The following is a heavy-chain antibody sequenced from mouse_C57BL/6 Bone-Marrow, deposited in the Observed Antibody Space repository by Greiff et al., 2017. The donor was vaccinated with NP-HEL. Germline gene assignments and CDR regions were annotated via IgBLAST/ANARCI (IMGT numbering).Heavy chain of an antibody. J-gene: IGHJ3*01. CDR2: IFPGSGST. CDR1: GYTFTSYW. D-gene: IGHD3-2*02. Sequence: QVQLQQPGAELVKPGASVKMSCKASGYTFTSYWITWVKQRPGQGLEWIGDIFPGSGSTNYNEKFKSKATLTVDPSSSTAYMQLSSLTSEDSAVYYCARGPRQLRRRAWFAYWGQGTLVTVSA. CDR3: ARGPRQLRRRAWFAY. V-gene: IGHV1-55*01.